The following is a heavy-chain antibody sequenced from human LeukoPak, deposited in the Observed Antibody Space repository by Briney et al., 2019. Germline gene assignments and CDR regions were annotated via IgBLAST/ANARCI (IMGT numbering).Heavy chain of an antibody. V-gene: IGHV3-53*01. CDR2: IYSGGST. CDR3: ARDEELGGAFEI. J-gene: IGHJ3*02. Sequence: GGSLRLSCAASGFTFSSYAMHWVRQAPGKGLEWVSVIYSGGSTYYADSVKGRFTISRDNSKNTLYLQMNSLRAEDTAVYYCARDEELGGAFEIWGQGTMVTVSS. CDR1: GFTFSSYA. D-gene: IGHD3-10*01.